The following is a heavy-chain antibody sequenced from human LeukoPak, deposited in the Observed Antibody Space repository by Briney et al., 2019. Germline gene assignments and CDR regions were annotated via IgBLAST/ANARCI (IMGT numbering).Heavy chain of an antibody. V-gene: IGHV1-46*01. CDR1: GYTFTSYY. Sequence: GASVKVSCKASGYTFTSYYMHWVRQAPGQGLEWMGIINPSGGSTSYAQKFQGRVTMTRDMSTSTVYMELSSLRSEDTAVYYCARDMVAVLRFLEWLGPLDYWGQGTLVTVSS. D-gene: IGHD3-3*01. J-gene: IGHJ4*02. CDR2: INPSGGST. CDR3: ARDMVAVLRFLEWLGPLDY.